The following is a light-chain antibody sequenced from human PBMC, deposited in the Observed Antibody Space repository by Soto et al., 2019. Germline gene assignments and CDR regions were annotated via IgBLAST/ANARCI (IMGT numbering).Light chain of an antibody. V-gene: IGKV3-20*01. Sequence: EIVLTQSPGTLSLSPGERATLSCRASQSVSSSYLAWYQQKPGQAPRLLIYGASSRATGIPDRFSGSGSGTDFTLTISRLEPADFAVYYCQQYGSSPGYTFGQGTKLEIK. CDR2: GAS. J-gene: IGKJ2*01. CDR3: QQYGSSPGYT. CDR1: QSVSSSY.